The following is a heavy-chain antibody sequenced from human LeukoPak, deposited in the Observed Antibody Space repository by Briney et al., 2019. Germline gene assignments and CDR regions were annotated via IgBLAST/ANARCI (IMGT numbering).Heavy chain of an antibody. CDR2: IKSKTDGGTT. Sequence: PGGSLRLSCAASGFTFSSYWMSWVRQAPGKGLEWVGRIKSKTDGGTTDYAAPVKGRFTISRDDSKNTLYLQMNSLKTEDTAVYYCTTDTYYDSSGYYYNFDYWGQGTLVTVSS. D-gene: IGHD3-22*01. CDR1: GFTFSSYW. J-gene: IGHJ4*02. V-gene: IGHV3-15*01. CDR3: TTDTYYDSSGYYYNFDY.